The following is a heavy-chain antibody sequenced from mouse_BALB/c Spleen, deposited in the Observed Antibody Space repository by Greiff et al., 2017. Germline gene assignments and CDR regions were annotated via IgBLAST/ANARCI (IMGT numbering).Heavy chain of an antibody. V-gene: IGHV5-6-5*01. CDR1: GFTFSSYA. D-gene: IGHD2-1*01. CDR2: ISSGGST. Sequence: EVQVVESGGGLVKPGGSLKLSCAASGFTFSSYAMSWVRQTPEKRLEWVASISSGGSTYYPDSVKGRFTISRDNARNILYLQMSSLRSEDTAMYYCARDGNYPYYAMDYWGQGTSVTVSS. J-gene: IGHJ4*01. CDR3: ARDGNYPYYAMDY.